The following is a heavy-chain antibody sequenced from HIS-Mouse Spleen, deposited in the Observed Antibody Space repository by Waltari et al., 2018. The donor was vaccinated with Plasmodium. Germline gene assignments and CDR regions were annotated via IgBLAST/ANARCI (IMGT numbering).Heavy chain of an antibody. J-gene: IGHJ2*01. CDR2: IKQDGSGK. V-gene: IGHV3-7*01. Sequence: EVQLVESGGGLVQPGGSLRLSCAASGFTFSRYWMSWVRQAPGEGVGGVANIKQDGSGKYDVDSVKGRFNISRDNAKNSLYLQMNSLRAEDTAVYYCASSWYWYFDLWGRGTLVTVSS. CDR3: ASSWYWYFDL. D-gene: IGHD6-13*01. CDR1: GFTFSRYW.